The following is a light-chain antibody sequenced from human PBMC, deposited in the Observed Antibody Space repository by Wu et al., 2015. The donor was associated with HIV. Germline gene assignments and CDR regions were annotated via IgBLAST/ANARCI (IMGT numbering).Light chain of an antibody. CDR1: QGIGNS. CDR2: AAS. J-gene: IGKJ4*01. CDR3: QQYYTTLLT. Sequence: SVGDSVTITCRASQGIGNSLAWYQQKPGKAPKLLLYAASKLESGVPSRFGGSGSGADYTLTINTLQPEDFATYYCQQYYTTLLTFGGGTKVEIK. V-gene: IGKV1-NL1*01.